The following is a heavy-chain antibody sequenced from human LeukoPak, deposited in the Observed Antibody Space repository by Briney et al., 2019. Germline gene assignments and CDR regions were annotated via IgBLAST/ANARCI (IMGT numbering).Heavy chain of an antibody. J-gene: IGHJ4*02. CDR3: ARVGRSGWTVDY. D-gene: IGHD6-19*01. V-gene: IGHV3-48*04. CDR1: GFDFSTYS. CDR2: ISSSSSNI. Sequence: GGSLRLSCAASGFDFSTYSIDWVRQAPGKGLEWVSYISSSSSNIYHADSVKGRYTISRDNAKNSLHLQMNSLRAEDTAVYYCARVGRSGWTVDYWGQGTLVTVSS.